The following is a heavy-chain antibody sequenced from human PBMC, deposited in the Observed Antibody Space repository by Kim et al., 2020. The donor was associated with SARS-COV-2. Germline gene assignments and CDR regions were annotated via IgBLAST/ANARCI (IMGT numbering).Heavy chain of an antibody. CDR3: ARDGDVRCSGDSCYSGHYYYGMDV. Sequence: GGSLRLSCVASGFTFSDYYMSWIRQAPGKGLEWVSYIKSSGSTIYYADSVKGRFTISRDNAKNSLYLQMNSLRAEDTAVYYCARDGDVRCSGDSCYSGHYYYGMDVWGQGTTVTVSS. CDR2: IKSSGSTI. D-gene: IGHD2-15*01. J-gene: IGHJ6*02. CDR1: GFTFSDYY. V-gene: IGHV3-11*01.